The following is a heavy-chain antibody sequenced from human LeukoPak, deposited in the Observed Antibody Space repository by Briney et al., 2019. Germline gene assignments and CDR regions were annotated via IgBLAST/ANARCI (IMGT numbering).Heavy chain of an antibody. J-gene: IGHJ4*02. CDR3: ARHATYYDVLTGYYLPAGPFDY. CDR1: GGSISSSSYY. CDR2: IYYSGTT. Sequence: SETLSLTCTVSGGSISSSSYYWGWTRQPPGKGLEWIGSIYYSGTTYHNPSLRSRVTISVDTSKNQFSLKLSSVTAADTAVYSCARHATYYDVLTGYYLPAGPFDYWGQGTLVTVSS. D-gene: IGHD3-9*01. V-gene: IGHV4-39*01.